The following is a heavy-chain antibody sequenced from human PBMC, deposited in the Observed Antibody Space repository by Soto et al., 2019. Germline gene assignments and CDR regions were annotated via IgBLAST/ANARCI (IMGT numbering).Heavy chain of an antibody. V-gene: IGHV3-15*07. CDR3: TTRVPTRDYTIPYAFDI. Sequence: GGSLRLSCAASGFTFSNAWMNWVRQAPGKGLEWVGRIKSKTDGGTTDYAAPVKGRFTISRDDSKNTLYLQMNSLQTEDTAVYYCTTRVPTRDYTIPYAFDIWGQGTMVTVSS. D-gene: IGHD3-3*01. J-gene: IGHJ3*02. CDR1: GFTFSNAW. CDR2: IKSKTDGGTT.